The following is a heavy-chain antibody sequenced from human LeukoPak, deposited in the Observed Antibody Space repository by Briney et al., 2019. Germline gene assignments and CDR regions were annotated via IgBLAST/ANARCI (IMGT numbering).Heavy chain of an antibody. CDR3: ATAPVVPAAIPFDY. CDR1: GCTLTELS. Sequence: GASVKVSCKVSGCTLTELSMHWVRQAPGKGLEWMGGFDPEDGETIYAQKFQGRVTMTEDTSTDTAYMELSSLRSEDTAVYYCATAPVVPAAIPFDYWGQGTLVTVSS. J-gene: IGHJ4*02. V-gene: IGHV1-24*01. CDR2: FDPEDGET. D-gene: IGHD2-2*01.